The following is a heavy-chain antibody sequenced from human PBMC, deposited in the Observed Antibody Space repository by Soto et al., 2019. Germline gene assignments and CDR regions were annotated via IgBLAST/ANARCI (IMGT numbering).Heavy chain of an antibody. V-gene: IGHV4-39*01. CDR3: ARARSASGSLYFDY. Sequence: SETLSLTCTVSGGSIGSYYWSWIRQPPGKGLEWIGSIYYSGSTYYNPSLKSRVTISVDTSKNQFSLKLSSVTAADTAVYYCARARSASGSLYFDYWGQGTLVNVSS. CDR2: IYYSGST. J-gene: IGHJ4*02. D-gene: IGHD3-10*01. CDR1: GGSIGSYY.